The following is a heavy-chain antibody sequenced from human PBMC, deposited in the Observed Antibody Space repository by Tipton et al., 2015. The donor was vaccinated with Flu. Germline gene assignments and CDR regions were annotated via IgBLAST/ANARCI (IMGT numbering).Heavy chain of an antibody. D-gene: IGHD5-24*01. Sequence: LRLSCTVSGGSISSYYWSWIRQPPGKGLEWIGYIYYSGSTNYNPSLKSRVTISVDTSKNQFSLKLSSVTAADTAVYYCAREVRGDGYNYVNYWGQGTLVTVSS. J-gene: IGHJ4*02. CDR3: AREVRGDGYNYVNY. CDR1: GGSISSYY. V-gene: IGHV4-59*01. CDR2: IYYSGST.